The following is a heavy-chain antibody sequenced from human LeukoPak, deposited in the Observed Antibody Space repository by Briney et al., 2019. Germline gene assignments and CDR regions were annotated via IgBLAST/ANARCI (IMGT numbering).Heavy chain of an antibody. CDR2: IYYSGST. J-gene: IGHJ5*02. D-gene: IGHD3-10*01. CDR3: ARRDYGSGSYGS. Sequence: SETLSLTCTVSGGSISGYYWSWIRQPPGRGLEWIGYIYYSGSTNYNPSLKSRVTISLDTSKDQFSLRLTSVTAADTAVYYCARRDYGSGSYGSWGQGTLVTVSS. V-gene: IGHV4-59*08. CDR1: GGSISGYY.